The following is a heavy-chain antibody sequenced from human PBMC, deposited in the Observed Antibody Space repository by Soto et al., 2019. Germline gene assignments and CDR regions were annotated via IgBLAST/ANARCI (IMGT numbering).Heavy chain of an antibody. CDR3: AMEYCSSTSCYRDY. V-gene: IGHV1-69*02. Sequence: QVQLVQSGAEVKKPGSSVKVSCKASGGTFSSYTISWVRQAPGQGLEWMGRIIPILGIANYAQKFQGRVTSTADKPTSTAYMELSSLRSEDSAVYYCAMEYCSSTSCYRDYWGQGTLVTVSS. J-gene: IGHJ4*02. D-gene: IGHD2-2*02. CDR2: IIPILGIA. CDR1: GGTFSSYT.